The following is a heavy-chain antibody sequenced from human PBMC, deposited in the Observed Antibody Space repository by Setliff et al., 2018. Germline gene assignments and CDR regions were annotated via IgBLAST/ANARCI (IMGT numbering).Heavy chain of an antibody. CDR1: GFTFSSYS. D-gene: IGHD6-19*01. J-gene: IGHJ6*03. V-gene: IGHV3-21*01. Sequence: PGGSLRLSCAASGFTFSSYSMNWVRQAPGKGLEWVSSISSSSSYIYYADSVKGRFTISRDNAKNSLYLQMNSLRAEDTAVYYCACPQWLEGNYYYYYYMDVWGKGTTVTVSS. CDR2: ISSSSSYI. CDR3: ACPQWLEGNYYYYYYMDV.